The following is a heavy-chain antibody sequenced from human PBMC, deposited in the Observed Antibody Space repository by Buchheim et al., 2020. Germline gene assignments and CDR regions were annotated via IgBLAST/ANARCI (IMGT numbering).Heavy chain of an antibody. CDR2: IYHNGNT. CDR3: ARLSGDSVVTYFYYGMDV. Sequence: QVQLQESGPGLVKPSGTLSLTCAVSGGSISSSNWWTWVRQPPGKGLEWSGEIYHNGNTNYNPSLQSRVTVSVDKSKSQFSLKLSSVTAADTAVYYCARLSGDSVVTYFYYGMDVWGQGTT. J-gene: IGHJ6*02. D-gene: IGHD2-15*01. V-gene: IGHV4-4*02. CDR1: GGSISSSNW.